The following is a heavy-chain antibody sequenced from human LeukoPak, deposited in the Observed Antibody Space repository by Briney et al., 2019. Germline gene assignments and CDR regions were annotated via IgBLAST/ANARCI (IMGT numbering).Heavy chain of an antibody. CDR3: ARDSYMVGATSAKGGY. V-gene: IGHV4-4*07. CDR1: GGSISSYY. J-gene: IGHJ4*02. Sequence: SETLSLTCTVSGGSISSYYWSWIRQPAGKGLEWIGRIYTSGSTNYNPSLKSRVTMSVDTSKNQFSLKLSSVTAADTAVYYCARDSYMVGATSAKGGYWGQGTLVTVPS. CDR2: IYTSGST. D-gene: IGHD1-26*01.